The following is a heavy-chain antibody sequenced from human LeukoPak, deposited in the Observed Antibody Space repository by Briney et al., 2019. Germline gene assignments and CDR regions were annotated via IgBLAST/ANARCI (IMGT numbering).Heavy chain of an antibody. CDR3: ARDQSSGAVAGTLGVLRCYYMDV. V-gene: IGHV1-2*02. Sequence: ASVKVSCKASGYTFTGYYMHWVRQAPGQGLEWMGWINPNSGGTNYAQKLQGRVTMTRDTSISTAYMELSRLRSDDTAVYYCARDQSSGAVAGTLGVLRCYYMDVWGKGTTVTVSS. CDR1: GYTFTGYY. J-gene: IGHJ6*03. CDR2: INPNSGGT. D-gene: IGHD6-19*01.